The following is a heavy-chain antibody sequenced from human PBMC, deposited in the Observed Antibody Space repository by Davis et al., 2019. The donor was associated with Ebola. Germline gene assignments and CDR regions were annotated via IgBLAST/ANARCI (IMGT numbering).Heavy chain of an antibody. Sequence: ASVKVSCKASGYTFTSYGISWVRQAPGQGLEWMGWISAYNGNQTYAQKLQGRVTMTTDTSTSTAYMELRSLRSDDTAVYYCARVRGMEWELLIDAFDIWGQGTMVTVSS. D-gene: IGHD1-26*01. CDR1: GYTFTSYG. J-gene: IGHJ3*02. CDR3: ARVRGMEWELLIDAFDI. CDR2: ISAYNGNQ. V-gene: IGHV1-18*04.